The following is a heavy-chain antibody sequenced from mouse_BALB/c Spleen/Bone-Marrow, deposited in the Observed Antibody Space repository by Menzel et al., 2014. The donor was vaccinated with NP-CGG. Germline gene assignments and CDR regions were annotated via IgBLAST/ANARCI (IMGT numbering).Heavy chain of an antibody. CDR2: IDPANGNT. Sequence: VQLKDSGAEIVKPGASVKSSCTTSGFNIEDSYIYWMKQRPEQGLEWIGRIDPANGNTKYDPKFQGKATITVDTSSATTYLQLSSLTSEDTAVYDIARNYGSSLDYWGQGTTLTVSS. CDR3: ARNYGSSLDY. J-gene: IGHJ2*01. V-gene: IGHV14-3*02. D-gene: IGHD1-1*01. CDR1: GFNIEDSY.